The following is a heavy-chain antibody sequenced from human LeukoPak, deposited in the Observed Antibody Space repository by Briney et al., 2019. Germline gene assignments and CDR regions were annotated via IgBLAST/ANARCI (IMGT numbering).Heavy chain of an antibody. J-gene: IGHJ4*02. V-gene: IGHV1-2*02. CDR1: AYTFAGYY. CDR3: GTPDEWLAD. CDR2: IDPNTGRT. D-gene: IGHD6-19*01. Sequence: ASVKVSCKASAYTFAGYYIHLVRQPPAQGLEWMGCIDPNTGRTNSSQKFQGRVIFTSDTSINKAYIDPSRLSTDDAAVYYCGTPDEWLADWGQGTLVTVSS.